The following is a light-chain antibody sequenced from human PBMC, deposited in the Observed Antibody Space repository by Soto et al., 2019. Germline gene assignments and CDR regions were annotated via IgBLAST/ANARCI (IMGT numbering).Light chain of an antibody. CDR1: QSVSSW. CDR2: DAS. J-gene: IGKJ1*01. V-gene: IGKV1-5*01. CDR3: QQYISFSKT. Sequence: DIQMTQSPSTLSAFVGDRVTITCRASQSVSSWLAWYQQKPGSAPKLLIYDASSLESGVPSRVSGSGSGTKFTLTISSLQPDDFATYYCQQYISFSKTFGQGTKVEIK.